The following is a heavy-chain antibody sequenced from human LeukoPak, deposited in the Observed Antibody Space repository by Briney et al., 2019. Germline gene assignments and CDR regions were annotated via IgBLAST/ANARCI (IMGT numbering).Heavy chain of an antibody. CDR3: AKGGPGPGQTTYYYGMDV. D-gene: IGHD1-14*01. CDR2: ISYDGSNK. V-gene: IGHV3-30*18. J-gene: IGHJ6*02. CDR1: GFTFSSYG. Sequence: PGRSLRLSCAASGFTFSSYGMHWVRQAPGKGLEWVAVISYDGSNKYYADSVKGRFTISRDNSKNTLYLQMNSLRAEDTAVYYCAKGGPGPGQTTYYYGMDVWGQGTTVTVSS.